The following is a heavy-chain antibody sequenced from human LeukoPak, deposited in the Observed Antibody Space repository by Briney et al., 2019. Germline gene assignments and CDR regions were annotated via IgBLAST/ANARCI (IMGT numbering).Heavy chain of an antibody. CDR3: ARVGHYDSSVYADDVFDF. Sequence: ASVKVSCKASGYTFTGYYLHWVRQAPRHGLEWLGWINPDSGNTKYAQKFQGRVTLTRDTSISTAYMEVSRLRPDDTAVYYCARVGHYDSSVYADDVFDFWGQGTMVTVSS. J-gene: IGHJ3*01. CDR2: INPDSGNT. D-gene: IGHD3-22*01. V-gene: IGHV1-2*02. CDR1: GYTFTGYY.